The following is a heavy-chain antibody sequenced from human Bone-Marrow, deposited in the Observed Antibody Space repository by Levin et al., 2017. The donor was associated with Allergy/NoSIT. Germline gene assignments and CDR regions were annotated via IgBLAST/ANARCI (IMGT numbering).Heavy chain of an antibody. CDR2: IYYNGST. J-gene: IGHJ4*02. CDR1: GASIRSGAYY. D-gene: IGHD6-19*01. CDR3: ARVLAGFDGSAMAYDY. V-gene: IGHV4-31*03. Sequence: PSETLSLTCTVSGASIRSGAYYWSWVRQPPGQGLEWIGYIYYNGSTYFNPSLKSRVSISVNTSKNQFSPKLSPVTAADTAHYYCARVLAGFDGSAMAYDYWGRGALVTVSS.